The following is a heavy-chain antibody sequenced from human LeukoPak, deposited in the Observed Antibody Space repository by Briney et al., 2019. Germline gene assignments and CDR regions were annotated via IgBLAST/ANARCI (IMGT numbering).Heavy chain of an antibody. CDR1: GFTFSSYW. V-gene: IGHV3-7*01. CDR3: ARDYPPVYSYGWFYYMDV. J-gene: IGHJ6*03. CDR2: IKQDGSEK. D-gene: IGHD5-18*01. Sequence: QPGGSLRLSCAASGFTFSSYWMSWVRQAPGKGLEWVANIKQDGSEKYYVDSVKGRFTISRDNAKKSLYLQMNSLRAEDTAVYYCARDYPPVYSYGWFYYMDVWGKGTTVTVSS.